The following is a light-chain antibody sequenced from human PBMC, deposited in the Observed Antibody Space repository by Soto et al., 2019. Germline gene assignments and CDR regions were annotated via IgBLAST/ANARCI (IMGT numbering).Light chain of an antibody. Sequence: EIVLTQSPGTLYLSPGERATLSCRASQSVSSSYLAWYQQKPGQAPRLLIYDASSRATGIPDRFSGSGSGTDFTLTISRLEPEDFAVYYCQQYGSSYTFGQGTKLEIK. V-gene: IGKV3-20*01. J-gene: IGKJ2*01. CDR2: DAS. CDR1: QSVSSSY. CDR3: QQYGSSYT.